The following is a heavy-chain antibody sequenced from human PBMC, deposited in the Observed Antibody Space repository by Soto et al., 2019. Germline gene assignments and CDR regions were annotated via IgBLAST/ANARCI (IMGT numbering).Heavy chain of an antibody. Sequence: ASVKVSCKASGYTFTSYGISWVRQAPGQGLEWMGWISAYNGNTNYAQKLKGRVTISVDTSKNQFSLKLSSVTAADTAVRYCAGRDYSSSVQFDPWGQGTLVTVSS. CDR3: AGRDYSSSVQFDP. J-gene: IGHJ5*02. CDR1: GYTFTSYG. D-gene: IGHD6-6*01. CDR2: ISAYNGNT. V-gene: IGHV1-18*01.